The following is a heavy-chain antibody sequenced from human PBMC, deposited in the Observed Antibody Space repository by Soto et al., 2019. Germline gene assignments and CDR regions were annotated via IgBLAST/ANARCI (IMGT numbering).Heavy chain of an antibody. V-gene: IGHV4-39*01. D-gene: IGHD2-15*01. CDR3: ARRECSGGTCSFDP. CDR1: DDSISSSNYY. Sequence: QLQLQESGPGLVKPSETLSLTCSVSDDSISSSNYYRAWIRQPPGKGLEWIGSIHYTGSTYYNPSLTSRVTLSVDTSKNQVSLKLTSVSAADTAVYYCARRECSGGTCSFDPWGQGTLVTVSS. CDR2: IHYTGST. J-gene: IGHJ5*02.